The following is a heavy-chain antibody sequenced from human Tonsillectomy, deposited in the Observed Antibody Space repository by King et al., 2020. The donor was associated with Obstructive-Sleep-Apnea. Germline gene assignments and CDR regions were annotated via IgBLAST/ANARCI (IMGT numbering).Heavy chain of an antibody. Sequence: QLQESGPGLVKPSQTLSLTCTVSGGSISSGGYYWSWIRQHPGKGLEWIGYIYYSGSTYYNPSLKSRVTISVDTSKNQFSLKLSSVTAADTAVYYCARGITIFGIGLDWFDPWGQGTLVTVSS. J-gene: IGHJ5*02. CDR3: ARGITIFGIGLDWFDP. V-gene: IGHV4-31*03. CDR1: GGSISSGGYY. CDR2: IYYSGST. D-gene: IGHD3-3*01.